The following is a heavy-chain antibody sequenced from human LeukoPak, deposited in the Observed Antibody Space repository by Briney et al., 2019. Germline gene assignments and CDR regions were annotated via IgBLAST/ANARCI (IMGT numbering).Heavy chain of an antibody. CDR1: GGSISSGSYY. D-gene: IGHD5-12*01. Sequence: PSQTLSLTCTVSGGSISSGSYYWSWIRQPAGKGLEWIGRIYTSGSTNYNPSLKSRVTISVDRSKNQFSLKLSSVTAADTAVYYCARDSVESGYDSWWFDPWGQGTLVTVSS. CDR3: ARDSVESGYDSWWFDP. CDR2: IYTSGST. V-gene: IGHV4-61*02. J-gene: IGHJ5*02.